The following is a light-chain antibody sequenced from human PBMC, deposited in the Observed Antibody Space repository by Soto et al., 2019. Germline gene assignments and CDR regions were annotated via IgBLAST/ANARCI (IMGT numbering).Light chain of an antibody. J-gene: IGKJ1*01. V-gene: IGKV1-5*03. CDR2: KTS. Sequence: DVQMTQSPSTLSASVGDRVTITCRASQTINNWLAWYQRRPGKAPTFLIYKTSTLETGVPSRFSGSGSGTEFTLTISSLQPEDFAIYYCQQYNTYPWTFGQGTRVEI. CDR3: QQYNTYPWT. CDR1: QTINNW.